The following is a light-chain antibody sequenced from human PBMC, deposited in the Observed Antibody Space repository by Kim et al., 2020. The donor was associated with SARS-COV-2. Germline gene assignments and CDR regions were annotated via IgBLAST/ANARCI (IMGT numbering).Light chain of an antibody. Sequence: QSALIQPASVSGSPGQSITISCTGTSSDIGGYEYVSWYQQHTGKAPKLIIYDVRDRPSGISNRFSGSKSGNTASLIISSLQAGDEADYYCFSYTSSGTYVFGSATRVTVL. J-gene: IGLJ1*01. CDR3: FSYTSSGTYV. CDR2: DVR. V-gene: IGLV2-14*03. CDR1: SSDIGGYEY.